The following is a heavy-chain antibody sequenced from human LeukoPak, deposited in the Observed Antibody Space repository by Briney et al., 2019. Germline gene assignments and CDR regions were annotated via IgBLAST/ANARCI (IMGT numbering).Heavy chain of an antibody. Sequence: PGGSLRLSCAASGFTFSNYWMSWVRQAPGKGLGWVANIQQDGSKIYYVDSVKGRFTISRDNAKNSVYLQMNSLRAEDTAMYYCATRRGESWGQGTLVTVSS. D-gene: IGHD3-16*01. CDR1: GFTFSNYW. CDR2: IQQDGSKI. J-gene: IGHJ5*02. V-gene: IGHV3-7*01. CDR3: ATRRGES.